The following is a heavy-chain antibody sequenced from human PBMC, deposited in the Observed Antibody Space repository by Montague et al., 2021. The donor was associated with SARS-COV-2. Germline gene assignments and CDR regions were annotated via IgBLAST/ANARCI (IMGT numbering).Heavy chain of an antibody. J-gene: IGHJ5*02. CDR3: AKGQKIKWLVLHSAPDWFDP. CDR1: GFTFDDYA. D-gene: IGHD6-19*01. V-gene: IGHV3-9*01. Sequence: SLRLSCAASGFTFDDYAMHWVRQAPGKALEWVSGVSWSSNSIGYGDSVKGRFTISRDNAKNSLYLQMNNLRAEDTGLYYCAKGQKIKWLVLHSAPDWFDPWGQGTLVTVSS. CDR2: VSWSSNSI.